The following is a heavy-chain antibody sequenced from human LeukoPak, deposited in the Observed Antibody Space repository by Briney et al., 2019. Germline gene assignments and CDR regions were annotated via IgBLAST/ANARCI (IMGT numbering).Heavy chain of an antibody. Sequence: SETLSLTCTVSGGSISTYYWTWIRQPPGKGLEWIGCIFYSGTTNYNPSLKSRVTISVDTSKNQFSLKLSSVTAADTAVYYCARDLGRASYYYMDVWGKGTTVTVSS. CDR2: IFYSGTT. CDR1: GGSISTYY. CDR3: ARDLGRASYYYMDV. V-gene: IGHV4-59*12. J-gene: IGHJ6*03.